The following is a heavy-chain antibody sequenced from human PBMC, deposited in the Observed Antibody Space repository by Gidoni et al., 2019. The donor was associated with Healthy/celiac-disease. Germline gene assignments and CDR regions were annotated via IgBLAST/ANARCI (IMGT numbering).Heavy chain of an antibody. D-gene: IGHD3-3*01. CDR2: IYSGGST. Sequence: EVQLVETGGGLIQPGGSLRLSCAASGFTVSSNYMSWVRQAPGKGLEWVSVIYSGGSTYYADSVKGRFTISRDNSKNTLYLQMNSLRAEDTAVYYCARGPGSGWGAFDIWGQGTMVTVSS. V-gene: IGHV3-53*02. CDR1: GFTVSSNY. J-gene: IGHJ3*02. CDR3: ARGPGSGWGAFDI.